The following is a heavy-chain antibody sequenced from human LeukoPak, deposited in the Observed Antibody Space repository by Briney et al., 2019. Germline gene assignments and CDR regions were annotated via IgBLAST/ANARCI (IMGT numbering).Heavy chain of an antibody. J-gene: IGHJ4*02. D-gene: IGHD7-27*01. CDR3: ARDSITGDNSLDY. CDR1: GFRVSDYY. CDR2: ILDNGSKA. V-gene: IGHV3-30*03. Sequence: PGGSLRLSCAVSGFRVSDYYMSWVRQAPGKGLEWVAVILDNGSKAHYADSVRGRFTVSRDNSKNTLYLQMNSLRAEDTAVYYCARDSITGDNSLDYWGRGTLVTVSS.